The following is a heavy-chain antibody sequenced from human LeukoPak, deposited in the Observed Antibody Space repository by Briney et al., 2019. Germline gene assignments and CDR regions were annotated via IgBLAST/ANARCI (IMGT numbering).Heavy chain of an antibody. Sequence: PGGSLRLSCVASRFTFSSYAMSWVRPAPGKGLEWVSAISGSGGSTYYADSVKGRFTISRDNSKNTLYLQMNSLRAEDTAVYYCANGARRITIFGVVIYTPFDYWGQGTLVTVSS. J-gene: IGHJ4*02. D-gene: IGHD3-3*01. CDR1: RFTFSSYA. V-gene: IGHV3-23*01. CDR3: ANGARRITIFGVVIYTPFDY. CDR2: ISGSGGST.